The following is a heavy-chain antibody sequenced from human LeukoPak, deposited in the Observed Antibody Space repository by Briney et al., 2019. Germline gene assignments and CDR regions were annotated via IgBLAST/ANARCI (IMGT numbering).Heavy chain of an antibody. CDR2: ISSNDRTI. CDR1: RFTFSSYE. V-gene: IGHV3-48*03. Sequence: PGGSLRLSCTASRFTFSSYEMNWVRQAPGKGLEWISYISSNDRTISYADSVKGRFTISRNNAKNSLYLQMNSLRAEDTAVYYCARAAPTRTLIGSGADYWGQGTLVTVSS. D-gene: IGHD3-22*01. J-gene: IGHJ4*02. CDR3: ARAAPTRTLIGSGADY.